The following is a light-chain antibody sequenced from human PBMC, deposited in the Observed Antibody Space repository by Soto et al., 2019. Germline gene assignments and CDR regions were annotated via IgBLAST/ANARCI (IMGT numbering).Light chain of an antibody. CDR2: AAS. J-gene: IGKJ3*01. V-gene: IGKV1-17*01. CDR1: QDIGNA. Sequence: DIQMTQSPSSLSASVGDRVTITCRASQDIGNALGWFQQKPGKAPKRLIYAASTLQSGVPSRFSGSRSGTEFTLTISSLQPEDFVTYYCLQHNSYPFTFGPGTKVDIK. CDR3: LQHNSYPFT.